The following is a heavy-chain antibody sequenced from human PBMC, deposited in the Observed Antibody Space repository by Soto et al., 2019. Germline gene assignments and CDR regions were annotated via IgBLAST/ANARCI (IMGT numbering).Heavy chain of an antibody. CDR2: FYPGDSDT. CDR1: GYNFPTYS. V-gene: IGHV5-51*01. CDR3: ARVTSDHRDSTYGYDYLDY. J-gene: IGHJ4*02. D-gene: IGHD5-18*01. Sequence: VEALKISCKGSGYNFPTYSIAWVRQIPGKGLEWMGIFYPGDSDTRYSPSFQDQVTISGDKSICTAYLQWSSLQASDTAIYSCARVTSDHRDSTYGYDYLDYWGRGTLVTVSS.